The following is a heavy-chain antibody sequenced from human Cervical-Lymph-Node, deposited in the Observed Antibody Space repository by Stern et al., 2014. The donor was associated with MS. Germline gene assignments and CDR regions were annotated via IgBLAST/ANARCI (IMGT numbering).Heavy chain of an antibody. CDR1: GYTFNTYY. J-gene: IGHJ3*01. D-gene: IGHD2-21*01. CDR3: ARGVSDGGTFGAFDC. CDR2: INTIGGAT. Sequence: EQLEESGAEVKKPGASVEVSCQASGYTFNTYYMHWVRQAPGQGLEWMGMINTIGGATIYAPKFQGRVTMTSDTSKSTLSMELSGLRSDDTSLYCCARGVSDGGTFGAFDCWGQGTMVTVSS. V-gene: IGHV1-46*02.